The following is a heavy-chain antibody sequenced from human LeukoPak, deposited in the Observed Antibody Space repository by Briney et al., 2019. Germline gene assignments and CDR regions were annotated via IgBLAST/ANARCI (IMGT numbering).Heavy chain of an antibody. CDR1: GFTFSSYG. Sequence: PGRSLRLSCAASGFTFSSYGMHWVRQAPGQGLEWVAVIWYDGSNKYYADSVKGRFTISRDNSKNTLYLQMNSLRAEDTAVYYCARGYCSGGSCYTYYYGMDVWGQGTTVTVSS. V-gene: IGHV3-33*01. D-gene: IGHD2-15*01. CDR3: ARGYCSGGSCYTYYYGMDV. CDR2: IWYDGSNK. J-gene: IGHJ6*02.